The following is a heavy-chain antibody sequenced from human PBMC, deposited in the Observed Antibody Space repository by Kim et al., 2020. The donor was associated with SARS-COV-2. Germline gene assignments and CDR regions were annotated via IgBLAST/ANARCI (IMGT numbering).Heavy chain of an antibody. Sequence: SETLSLTCTVSGGSISSGGYYWSWIRQHPGKGLEWIGYVYYSGSTYYNPSLKSRVTISVDTSKNQFSLKLSSVTAADTAVYYCARTAAGSFDYWGQGTLVTVSS. J-gene: IGHJ4*02. CDR2: VYYSGST. CDR3: ARTAAGSFDY. V-gene: IGHV4-31*03. D-gene: IGHD6-13*01. CDR1: GGSISSGGYY.